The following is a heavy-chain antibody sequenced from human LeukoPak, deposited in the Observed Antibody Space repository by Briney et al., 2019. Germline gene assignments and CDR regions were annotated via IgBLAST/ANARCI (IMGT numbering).Heavy chain of an antibody. Sequence: PVGSLRLSCAASGFTFDDYAMHWVRQAPGKGLEWVSGISWNSGSIGYADSVKGRFTISRDNAKNSLYLQMNSLRAEDTALYYCAKGSGYSYGSHAFDIWGQGTMVTVSS. CDR1: GFTFDDYA. V-gene: IGHV3-9*01. D-gene: IGHD5-18*01. CDR3: AKGSGYSYGSHAFDI. J-gene: IGHJ3*02. CDR2: ISWNSGSI.